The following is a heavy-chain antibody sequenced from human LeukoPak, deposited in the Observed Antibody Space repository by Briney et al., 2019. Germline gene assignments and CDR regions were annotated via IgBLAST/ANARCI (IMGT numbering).Heavy chain of an antibody. Sequence: GGSLRLSCAASEFTLSSYGMDWLRQAPGKGLEWVAVIWYDGSNKYYADSVKGRFTISRDNSKNTLYLQMNSLRAEDTAVYYYSRDHSSGWSSDYFYYWGQGTLVTVSS. CDR3: SRDHSSGWSSDYFYY. D-gene: IGHD6-19*01. CDR2: IWYDGSNK. J-gene: IGHJ4*02. CDR1: EFTLSSYG. V-gene: IGHV3-33*01.